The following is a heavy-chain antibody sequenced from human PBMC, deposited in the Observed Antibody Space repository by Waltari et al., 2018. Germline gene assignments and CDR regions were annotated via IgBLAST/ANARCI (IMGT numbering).Heavy chain of an antibody. Sequence: EVQLLESGGGLVQPGGSLRLSCAASGFTFSSYVMSWVRQAPGKGLEWVSAISGSGGSTYYADSVKGRFTISRDNSKNTLYLQMNSLRAEDTAVYYCAKGPRDYYDSSGYYYAPPFDYWGQGTLVTVSS. CDR2: ISGSGGST. CDR1: GFTFSSYV. V-gene: IGHV3-23*01. J-gene: IGHJ4*02. D-gene: IGHD3-22*01. CDR3: AKGPRDYYDSSGYYYAPPFDY.